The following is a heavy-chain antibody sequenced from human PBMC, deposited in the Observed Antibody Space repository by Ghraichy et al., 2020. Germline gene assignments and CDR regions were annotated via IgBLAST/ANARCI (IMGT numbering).Heavy chain of an antibody. V-gene: IGHV3-23*01. Sequence: LSLTCAASGFTFSSYAMSWVRQAPGKGLEWVSAISGSGGSTYYADSVKGRFTISRDNSKNTLYLQMNSLRAEDTAVYYCAKERSTTGTTMGYFDYWGQGTLVTVSS. CDR1: GFTFSSYA. J-gene: IGHJ4*02. CDR2: ISGSGGST. D-gene: IGHD1-1*01. CDR3: AKERSTTGTTMGYFDY.